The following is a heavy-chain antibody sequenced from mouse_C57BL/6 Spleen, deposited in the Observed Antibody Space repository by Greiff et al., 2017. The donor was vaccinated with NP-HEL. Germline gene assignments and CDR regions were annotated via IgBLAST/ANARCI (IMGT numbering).Heavy chain of an antibody. CDR3: ARDDGYYRGWFAY. Sequence: EVQLQQSGPGLVKPSQSLSLTCSVTGYSITSGYYWNWIRQFPGNKLEWMGYISYDGSNNYNPSLKNRISITRDTSKNQFFLKLNSVTTEDTATYYWARDDGYYRGWFAYWGQGTLVTVSA. CDR1: GYSITSGYY. D-gene: IGHD2-3*01. J-gene: IGHJ3*01. CDR2: ISYDGSN. V-gene: IGHV3-6*01.